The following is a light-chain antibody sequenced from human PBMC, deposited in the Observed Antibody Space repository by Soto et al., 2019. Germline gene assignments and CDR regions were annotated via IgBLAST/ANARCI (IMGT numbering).Light chain of an antibody. CDR1: QSVSSKY. CDR2: GAS. V-gene: IGKV3-20*01. CDR3: QQYDSSRT. Sequence: EIVLTQSPGTLSLSPGERATLSCRASQSVSSKYLAWYQQKPGQAPRLLIYGASSRATGIPDRFTGSGSGTDFTLTISRLEPEDFAVYYCQQYDSSRTFGQGTKVEIK. J-gene: IGKJ1*01.